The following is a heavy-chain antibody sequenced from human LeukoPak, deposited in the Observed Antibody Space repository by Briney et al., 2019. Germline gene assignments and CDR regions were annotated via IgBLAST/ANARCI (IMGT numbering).Heavy chain of an antibody. V-gene: IGHV1-2*02. CDR2: INPNSGGT. J-gene: IGHJ5*02. CDR3: AREYYYDSSGYFNWIDP. D-gene: IGHD3-22*01. Sequence: ASVKVSCKASGYTFTGYYMHWVRQAPGQGLEWMGWINPNSGGTNYAQKFQGRVTMTRDTSISTAYMELSRLRSDDTAVYYCAREYYYDSSGYFNWIDPWGQGTLVTVSS. CDR1: GYTFTGYY.